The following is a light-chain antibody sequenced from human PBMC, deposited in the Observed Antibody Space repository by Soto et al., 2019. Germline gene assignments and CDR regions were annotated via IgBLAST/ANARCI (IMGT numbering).Light chain of an antibody. CDR3: QQYGSSPGT. CDR2: GAS. J-gene: IGKJ1*01. CDR1: QSVRSSY. V-gene: IGKV3-20*01. Sequence: EIVVTQSPGTLSLSPGERATLSCRASQSVRSSYLAWYQQKPGQAPRLLIYGASSRATGIPDRFSGSGSGTDFTLTITRLEPEDFAVYYCQQYGSSPGTFGHGTKVEIK.